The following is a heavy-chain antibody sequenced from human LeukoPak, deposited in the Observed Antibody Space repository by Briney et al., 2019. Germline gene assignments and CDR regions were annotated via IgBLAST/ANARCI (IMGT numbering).Heavy chain of an antibody. D-gene: IGHD5-12*01. CDR1: GFTFSSYG. CDR2: IWYDGSNK. CDR3: GRGTYIVATNYAFDI. J-gene: IGHJ3*02. Sequence: GRSLRLSRAASGFTFSSYGMHWVRQAPGKGLEWVAVIWYDGSNKYYTDSVKGRFTISRDNSKNTLYLQMNSLRAEDTAVYYCGRGTYIVATNYAFDIWGQGTMVTVSS. V-gene: IGHV3-33*01.